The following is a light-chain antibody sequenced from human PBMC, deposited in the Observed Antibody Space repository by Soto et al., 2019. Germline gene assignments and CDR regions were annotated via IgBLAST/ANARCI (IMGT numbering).Light chain of an antibody. CDR2: AAS. CDR3: QQANTFPPF. V-gene: IGKV1D-12*01. J-gene: IGKJ4*01. CDR1: EGVGNW. Sequence: DVQMTQSPSSVSASVGDRVTITCRASEGVGNWMAWYQQKPGKAPNLLIYAASSLQRGVPSRFSGSGSGTDFTLTISSLQPEDFATYYCQQANTFPPFFGGGTKVEIK.